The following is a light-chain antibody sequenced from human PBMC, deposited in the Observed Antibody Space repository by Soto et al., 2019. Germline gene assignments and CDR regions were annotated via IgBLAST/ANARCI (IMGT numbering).Light chain of an antibody. V-gene: IGKV1-5*01. CDR2: DAS. Sequence: IQMTQSAATLSVSVGDRVTITCRASQSISSSLAWYQQRPGKAPKLLIYDASSLESGVPSRFSGSGSGTEFTLTINSLQPDDFATYSAQQDNSYWTFGQGTKVDI. CDR1: QSISSS. J-gene: IGKJ1*01. CDR3: QQDNSYWT.